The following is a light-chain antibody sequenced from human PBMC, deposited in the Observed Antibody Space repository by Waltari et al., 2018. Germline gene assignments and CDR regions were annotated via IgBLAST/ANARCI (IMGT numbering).Light chain of an antibody. CDR3: QQLNSYRT. J-gene: IGKJ1*01. V-gene: IGKV1-9*01. Sequence: DIQLTQSPSFLSASVGDRVTITCRASPGITNYLAWYQQKPGKAPELLIYAASSLQSGVPSRFSGSGSGTECTLTISGLQPEDFATYYCQQLNSYRTVGQGTKVDIK. CDR1: PGITNY. CDR2: AAS.